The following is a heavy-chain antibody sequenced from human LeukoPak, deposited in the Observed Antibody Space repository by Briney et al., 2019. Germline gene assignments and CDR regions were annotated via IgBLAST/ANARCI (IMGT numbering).Heavy chain of an antibody. Sequence: ASETLSLTCAVYGGSFSGFYWSWIRQPPGKGLEWIGEINHLGSTIYNLSLKSRVTISVDTSKNQFSLNLSSVTAADTAVYYCARAQQQLLPFDHWGQGTLVTVSS. V-gene: IGHV4-34*01. CDR1: GGSFSGFY. J-gene: IGHJ4*02. CDR3: ARAQQQLLPFDH. D-gene: IGHD6-13*01. CDR2: INHLGST.